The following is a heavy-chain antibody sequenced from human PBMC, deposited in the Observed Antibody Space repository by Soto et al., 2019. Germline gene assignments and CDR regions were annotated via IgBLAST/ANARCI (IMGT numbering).Heavy chain of an antibody. D-gene: IGHD1-26*01. J-gene: IGHJ1*01. Sequence: GGSLRLSCAASEFTFSLYWMSWVRQAPGKGLEWVASINQDGTRKQYVDSVKGRFSISRDNVENSLYLQMNSLRVEDTALYYSARDYRADWGPGALVTVSS. CDR3: ARDYRAD. V-gene: IGHV3-7*01. CDR1: EFTFSLYW. CDR2: INQDGTRK.